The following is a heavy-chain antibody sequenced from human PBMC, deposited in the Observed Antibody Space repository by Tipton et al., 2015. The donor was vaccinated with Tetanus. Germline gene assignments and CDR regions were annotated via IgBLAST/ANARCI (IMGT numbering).Heavy chain of an antibody. V-gene: IGHV4-34*01. J-gene: IGHJ5*02. CDR2: INHSGST. CDR1: GGSFSGYY. D-gene: IGHD3-10*01. CDR3: ARRMGAYSGSGSYLGWFDP. Sequence: TLSLTCAVYGGSFSGYYWSWIRQPPGKGLEWIAEINHSGSTKYNPSLKSRVTISVEKSKNQFSLNLISVTAADTAVYYCARRMGAYSGSGSYLGWFDPWGQGTLVTVSS.